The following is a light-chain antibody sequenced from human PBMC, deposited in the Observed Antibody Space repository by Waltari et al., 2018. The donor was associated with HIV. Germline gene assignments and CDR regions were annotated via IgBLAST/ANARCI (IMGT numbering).Light chain of an antibody. J-gene: IGLJ2*01. CDR1: NIAATKS. CDR3: QVWDGRGDPVI. Sequence: SYVLTQPPSVSVAPGQTARITCGGNNIAATKSVHWYRLNPGQAPVVVIYDDRDRPSGIPDRFSGSSSGDTATLTISRAEAGDEADYYCQVWDGRGDPVIFGGG. V-gene: IGLV3-21*02. CDR2: DDR.